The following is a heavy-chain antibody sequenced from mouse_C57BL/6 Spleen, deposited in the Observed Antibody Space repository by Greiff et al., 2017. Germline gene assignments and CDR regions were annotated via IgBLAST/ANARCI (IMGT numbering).Heavy chain of an antibody. CDR1: GYTFTSYW. V-gene: IGHV1-69*01. D-gene: IGHD3-2*02. J-gene: IGHJ2*01. Sequence: QVQLQQPGAELVMPGASVKLSCKASGYTFTSYWMHWVKQRPGQGLEWIGEIDPSDSYTNYNQKFKGKSTLTVDKSSSTAYMQLSSLTSEDSAVYYCARRRADSSGSYYFDYWGQGTTLTVSS. CDR2: IDPSDSYT. CDR3: ARRRADSSGSYYFDY.